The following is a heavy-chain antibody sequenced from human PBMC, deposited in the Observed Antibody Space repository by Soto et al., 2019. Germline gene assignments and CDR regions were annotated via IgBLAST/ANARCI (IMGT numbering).Heavy chain of an antibody. CDR1: GYTFTSYD. CDR3: ATTPGGSPDYYYYGMDV. J-gene: IGHJ6*02. Sequence: GASVKVSCKASGYTFTSYDINWVRQATGQGLEWMGWMNPNSGNTGYAQKFQGRVTMTRNTSISTAYMELSSLRSEDTAVYYCATTPGGSPDYYYYGMDVWGQGTTVTVSS. CDR2: MNPNSGNT. V-gene: IGHV1-8*01. D-gene: IGHD2-2*01.